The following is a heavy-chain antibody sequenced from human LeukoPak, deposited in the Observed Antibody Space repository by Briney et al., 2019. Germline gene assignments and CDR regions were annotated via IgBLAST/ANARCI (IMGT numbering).Heavy chain of an antibody. CDR3: AGDAWGVVADFDY. CDR2: ISSSSSYI. Sequence: PGGSLRLSCAASGFTFSSYSMNWVRQAPGKGLEWVSSISSSSSYIYYADSVKGRFTISRDNAKNSLYLQMNSLRAEDTAVYYCAGDAWGVVADFDYWGQGALVTVSS. J-gene: IGHJ4*02. D-gene: IGHD2-15*01. V-gene: IGHV3-21*01. CDR1: GFTFSSYS.